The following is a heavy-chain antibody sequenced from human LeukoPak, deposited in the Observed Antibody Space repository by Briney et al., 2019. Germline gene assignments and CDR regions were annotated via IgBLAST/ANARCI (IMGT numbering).Heavy chain of an antibody. Sequence: PSETLSLTCTVSGGSISSGSYYWNWIRQPAGKGLEWIGRIYTSGSTNYNPSLKCRVTISVDTSKNQFSLKLSSVTAADTAVYYCARDYSAIFGVWGKGTTVTVSS. CDR2: IYTSGST. V-gene: IGHV4-61*02. J-gene: IGHJ6*03. CDR1: GGSISSGSYY. CDR3: ARDYSAIFGV. D-gene: IGHD3-3*01.